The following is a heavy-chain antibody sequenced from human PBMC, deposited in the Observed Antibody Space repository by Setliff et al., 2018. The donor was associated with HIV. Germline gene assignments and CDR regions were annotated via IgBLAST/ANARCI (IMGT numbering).Heavy chain of an antibody. CDR1: GYTFVHFD. J-gene: IGHJ3*02. CDR2: MTPLTAST. CDR3: ARPPDDRWDDAFEI. D-gene: IGHD1-26*01. V-gene: IGHV1-8*02. Sequence: GASVKVSCKTSGYTFVHFDIDWVRHAPGQGLEWIGWMTPLTASTGYSRKFQGRVTLTRDLSTGTAYMELNSLISNDTAMYYCARPPDDRWDDAFEIWGQGTMVTVS.